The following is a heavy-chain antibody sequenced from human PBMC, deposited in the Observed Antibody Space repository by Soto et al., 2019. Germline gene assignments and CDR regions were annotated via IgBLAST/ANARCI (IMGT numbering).Heavy chain of an antibody. CDR3: ARARTKFGWYVAFDY. V-gene: IGHV4-59*01. CDR1: GGSISSYY. D-gene: IGHD6-19*01. CDR2: IYYSGST. Sequence: SETLSLTCTVSGGSISSYYWSWIRQPPGKGLEWIGYIYYSGSTNYNPSLKSRVTISVDTSKNQFSLKLSSVTAADTAVYYCARARTKFGWYVAFDYWGQGTLVTVSS. J-gene: IGHJ4*02.